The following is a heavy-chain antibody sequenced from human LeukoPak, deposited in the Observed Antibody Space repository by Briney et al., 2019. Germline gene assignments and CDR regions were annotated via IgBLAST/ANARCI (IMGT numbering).Heavy chain of an antibody. V-gene: IGHV3-21*01. Sequence: PGGSLRLSCAASGFTFSSYSMNWVRQAPGKGLEWVSSISSSSSYIYYADSVKGRFTISRDNAKNSLYLQMNSLRAEDTAVYYCARAMVRTDYYYYMDVWGKGTTVTVSS. J-gene: IGHJ6*03. CDR3: ARAMVRTDYYYYMDV. CDR1: GFTFSSYS. D-gene: IGHD3-10*01. CDR2: ISSSSSYI.